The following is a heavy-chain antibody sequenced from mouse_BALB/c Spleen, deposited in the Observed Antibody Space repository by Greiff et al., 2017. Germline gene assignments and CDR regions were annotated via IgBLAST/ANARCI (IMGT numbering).Heavy chain of an antibody. CDR2: ISSGGSYT. CDR1: GFTFSSYA. CDR3: ARSTMITEGFAY. D-gene: IGHD2-4*01. Sequence: EVQLVESGGGLVKPGGSLKLSCAASGFTFSSYAMSWVRQSPEKRLEWVAEISSGGSYTYYPDTVTGRFTISRDNAKNTLYLEMSSLRSEDTAMYYCARSTMITEGFAYWGQGTLVTVSA. J-gene: IGHJ3*01. V-gene: IGHV5-9-4*01.